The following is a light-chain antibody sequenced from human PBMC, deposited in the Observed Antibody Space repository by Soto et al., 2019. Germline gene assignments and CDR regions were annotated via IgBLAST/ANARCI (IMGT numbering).Light chain of an antibody. J-gene: IGKJ1*01. CDR1: QTISSW. Sequence: DIQMTQSPSTLSGSVGDRVTSTCRASQTISSWLAWYQQKPRKAPKLLIYKASTLKSGVPSRFSGSGSGTEFTLTISSLQPDDFATYYRQHYNSYSEAFGQGTKVELK. CDR3: QHYNSYSEA. CDR2: KAS. V-gene: IGKV1-5*03.